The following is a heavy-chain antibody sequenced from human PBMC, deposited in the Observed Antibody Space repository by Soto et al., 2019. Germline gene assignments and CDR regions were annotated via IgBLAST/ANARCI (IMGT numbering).Heavy chain of an antibody. J-gene: IGHJ3*02. CDR3: AKEYSGYDDAFDI. CDR1: GFTFSSYG. D-gene: IGHD5-12*01. CDR2: ISYDGSNK. Sequence: GGSLRLSCAASGFTFSSYGMHWVRQAPGKGLEWVAVISYDGSNKYYADSVKGRFTISRDNSKNTLYLQMNSLRAEDTAVYYCAKEYSGYDDAFDIWGQGTMVTVSS. V-gene: IGHV3-30*18.